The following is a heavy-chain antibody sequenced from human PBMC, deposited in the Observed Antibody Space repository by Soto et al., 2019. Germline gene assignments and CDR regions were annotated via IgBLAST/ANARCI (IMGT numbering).Heavy chain of an antibody. V-gene: IGHV1-69*11. CDR2: TIPILGTA. CDR3: ARDDSNYPGRYGMDV. Sequence: SVKVSCKAPGGTFCTYALSWVRQAPGQGLEWMGRTIPILGTANYPQMFQGRVTITADESTSTAYMELSSLRSEDTAVYYCARDDSNYPGRYGMDVWGQGTTVTVS. CDR1: GGTFCTYA. D-gene: IGHD4-4*01. J-gene: IGHJ6*02.